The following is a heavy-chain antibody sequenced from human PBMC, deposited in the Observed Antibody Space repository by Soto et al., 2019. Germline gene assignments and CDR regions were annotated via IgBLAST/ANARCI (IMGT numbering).Heavy chain of an antibody. V-gene: IGHV4-38-2*02. CDR2: IYHSGTT. CDR1: GYSISSGSY. CDR3: ARSRSWDGLDF. Sequence: SETLSLTCTVSGYSISSGSYWAWIRQPPGKGLEWVGYIYHSGTTYYHPSLKRRLTISLDRSNNQFSLKLASVTAADSAVYFCARSRSWDGLDFWGQGALVTVSS. D-gene: IGHD3-10*01. J-gene: IGHJ3*01.